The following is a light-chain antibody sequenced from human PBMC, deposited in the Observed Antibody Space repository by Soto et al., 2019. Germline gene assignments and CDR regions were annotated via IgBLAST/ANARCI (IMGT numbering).Light chain of an antibody. CDR1: SSDVGGYNY. V-gene: IGLV2-14*01. Sequence: QSVLTQPASVSGSPGQSNTISCTGTSSDVGGYNYVSWYQQHPGKAPKLMIYEVSNRPSGVSNRFSGSKSGNTASLTISGLQAEDEADYYCSSYTSSSTPLYVFGTGTKVTVL. CDR2: EVS. CDR3: SSYTSSSTPLYV. J-gene: IGLJ1*01.